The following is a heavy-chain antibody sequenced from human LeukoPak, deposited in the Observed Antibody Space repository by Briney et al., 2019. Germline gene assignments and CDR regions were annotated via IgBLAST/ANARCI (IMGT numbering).Heavy chain of an antibody. D-gene: IGHD3-22*01. J-gene: IGHJ4*02. V-gene: IGHV3-9*03. CDR2: ISWNSGSI. CDR1: GFTFDDYA. CDR3: ARYDSSGYYLDY. Sequence: GGSLRLSCAASGFTFDDYAMHWVRQAPGKGLEWVSGISWNSGSIGYADSVKGRSTISRDNAKNSLYLQMNSLRAEDMALYYCARYDSSGYYLDYWGQGTLVTVSS.